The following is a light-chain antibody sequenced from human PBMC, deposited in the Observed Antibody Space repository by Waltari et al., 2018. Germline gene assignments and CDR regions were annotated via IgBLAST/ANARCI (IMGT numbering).Light chain of an antibody. V-gene: IGKV3-20*01. CDR1: QTVYANY. Sequence: VVSQSPGTLSLSPVERATLSCTTSQTVYANYLAWYQHKPGQPPRLLLYVASRRATGIPERFSGSGSGTHFTLTISRVDPEDFAVYYCQEYGNSPPYNFGPGTRLEI. CDR2: VAS. J-gene: IGKJ2*01. CDR3: QEYGNSPPYN.